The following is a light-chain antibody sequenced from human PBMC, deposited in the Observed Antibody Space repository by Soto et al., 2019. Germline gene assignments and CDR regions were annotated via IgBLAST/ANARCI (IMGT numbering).Light chain of an antibody. CDR3: CSFAGL. Sequence: QSALTQPRSVSGSPGQSVDISCAGTSSDVGRYNYVSWYQQYPGKAPKLIIYDVTKRPSGVPDRFSGSKSGNPAYLTISGLQAEDEADYYCCSFAGLFGGGTKLTVL. J-gene: IGLJ2*01. V-gene: IGLV2-11*01. CDR1: SSDVGRYNY. CDR2: DVT.